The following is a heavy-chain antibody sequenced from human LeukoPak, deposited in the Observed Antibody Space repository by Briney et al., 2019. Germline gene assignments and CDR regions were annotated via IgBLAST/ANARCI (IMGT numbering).Heavy chain of an antibody. D-gene: IGHD3-10*01. Sequence: GGSLRLSCAASGFTFNNHAMIWVRQAPGKGLEWVAFIRYNGNNQYYADSVKGRFTISRDNSKNTLYLQMNSLKGDDTAVYYCAKDSAFYYIDVWGKGTTVIISS. CDR2: IRYNGNNQ. CDR3: AKDSAFYYIDV. J-gene: IGHJ6*03. V-gene: IGHV3-30*02. CDR1: GFTFNNHA.